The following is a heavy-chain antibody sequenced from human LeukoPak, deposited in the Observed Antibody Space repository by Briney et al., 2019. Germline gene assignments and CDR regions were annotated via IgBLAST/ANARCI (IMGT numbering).Heavy chain of an antibody. V-gene: IGHV3-48*03. CDR3: AKSDPYGDSLIEI. J-gene: IGHJ4*02. D-gene: IGHD4-17*01. Sequence: GGSLRLSCAASGFTFSGYAMNWVRQAPGKGLEWLSHISSTGGTIYYADSVKGRLTVSRDNAKNSLYLQMNSLRAEDTAVYYCAKSDPYGDSLIEIWGQGALVAVSS. CDR1: GFTFSGYA. CDR2: ISSTGGTI.